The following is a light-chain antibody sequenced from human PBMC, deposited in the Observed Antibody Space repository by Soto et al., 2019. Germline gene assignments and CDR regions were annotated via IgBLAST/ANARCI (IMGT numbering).Light chain of an antibody. CDR2: AAS. CDR1: QSISSY. Sequence: DIKMYQSPSSLSASVGDRVTITCRASQSISSYLNWYQQNPGRPPKLLIYAASTLQSGVPSRFSGSGSGTDFTLTISSLQPEDFATYYCQQLNSYPLFGQGTRLEI. V-gene: IGKV1-9*01. J-gene: IGKJ5*01. CDR3: QQLNSYPL.